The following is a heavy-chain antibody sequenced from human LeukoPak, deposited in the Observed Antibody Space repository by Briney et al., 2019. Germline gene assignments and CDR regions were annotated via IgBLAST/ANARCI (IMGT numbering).Heavy chain of an antibody. V-gene: IGHV3-48*01. Sequence: GGSLRLSCASSGIIFSSYSMNWVRHAPGKGLEWVSYISSSSSTIYYADSVKGRFTISRDNAKNSLYLQMNSLRAEDTAVYYCASEIWPYYYGMDVWGQGTTVTVSS. J-gene: IGHJ6*02. CDR3: ASEIWPYYYGMDV. CDR1: GIIFSSYS. D-gene: IGHD2/OR15-2a*01. CDR2: ISSSSSTI.